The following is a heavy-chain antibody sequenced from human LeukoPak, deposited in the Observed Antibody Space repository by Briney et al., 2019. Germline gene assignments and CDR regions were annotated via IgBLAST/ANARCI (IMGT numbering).Heavy chain of an antibody. V-gene: IGHV3-48*01. J-gene: IGHJ5*02. CDR2: ISSSGSTI. Sequence: GGSLRLSCAASGFTFSSYSMNWVRQAPGKGLEWVSYISSSGSTIYYADSVKGRFTISRDNAKNSLYLQMNSLRAEDTAVYYCARTVRYSSSDRDMKKNWFDPWGQGTLVTVSS. D-gene: IGHD6-6*01. CDR3: ARTVRYSSSDRDMKKNWFDP. CDR1: GFTFSSYS.